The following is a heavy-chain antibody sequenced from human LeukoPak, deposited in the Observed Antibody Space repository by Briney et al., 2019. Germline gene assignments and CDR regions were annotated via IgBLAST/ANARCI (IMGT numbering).Heavy chain of an antibody. Sequence: GGSLRLSCAVSGVTFSSYDMHWVRQAPGKGLEWVALISSDGNDKLYGDSVKGRFTISRDDSKSTLYLQMNSLRAEDTAVYYCTTKVIRGNSGDDYDDWGQGTLVTVSS. CDR3: TTKVIRGNSGDDYDD. V-gene: IGHV3-30*03. CDR2: ISSDGNDK. CDR1: GVTFSSYD. J-gene: IGHJ4*02. D-gene: IGHD5-12*01.